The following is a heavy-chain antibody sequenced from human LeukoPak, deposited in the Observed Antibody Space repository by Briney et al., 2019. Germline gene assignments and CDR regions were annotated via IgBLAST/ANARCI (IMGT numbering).Heavy chain of an antibody. V-gene: IGHV3-23*01. CDR2: FGGSSGDST. Sequence: GGSLRLSCAASGFTFTSYAMSWVRQAPGKGLEWVSAFGGSSGDSTFYADSVKGRFTISRGISRDTLYLQMNSLRAEDTAVYYCAKGPGFSSGYQLTSFESWGQGTLVTVSS. D-gene: IGHD5-12*01. J-gene: IGHJ4*02. CDR1: GFTFTSYA. CDR3: AKGPGFSSGYQLTSFES.